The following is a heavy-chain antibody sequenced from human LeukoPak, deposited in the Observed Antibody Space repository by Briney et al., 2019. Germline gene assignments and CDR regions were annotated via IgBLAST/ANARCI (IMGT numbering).Heavy chain of an antibody. CDR2: ISSDESIT. J-gene: IGHJ4*02. V-gene: IGHV3-74*01. Sequence: GGSLRLSCAASGFTFSSCWMHWVRQAPGKGLVWVSRISSDESITSYADSVKGRFTISRDNAKNTLFLQMNGLRAEDTAVYYCARVSLSSGCLSNWGQGTLVTVSS. CDR1: GFTFSSCW. D-gene: IGHD6-19*01. CDR3: ARVSLSSGCLSN.